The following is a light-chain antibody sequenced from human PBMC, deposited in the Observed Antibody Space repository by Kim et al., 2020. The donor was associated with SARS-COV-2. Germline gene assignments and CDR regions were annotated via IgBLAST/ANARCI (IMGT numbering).Light chain of an antibody. CDR1: KSISSY. CDR2: AAS. V-gene: IGKV1-39*01. J-gene: IGKJ2*01. CDR3: QQSYSTRYT. Sequence: SASAGDRVPITCRASKSISSYLNWYQQKPGNAPTLLIYAASSLQSGVPSRFSGSGSGTDFTLPISSLQPEDFATYYCQQSYSTRYTFGQGTKLEI.